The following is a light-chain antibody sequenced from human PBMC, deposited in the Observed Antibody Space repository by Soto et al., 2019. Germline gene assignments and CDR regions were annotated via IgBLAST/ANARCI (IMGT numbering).Light chain of an antibody. CDR2: GAS. Sequence: EIVLTQSPGTLSLSPGERATLSCRASQSVSSTSLAWYQQKPGQPPRLLIFGASSRATDIPDRFSGSGSGTDFTLTISSLEPEDFAVYYCQQRDNWPLTFGGGTKVEIK. CDR1: QSVSSTS. V-gene: IGKV3D-20*02. J-gene: IGKJ4*01. CDR3: QQRDNWPLT.